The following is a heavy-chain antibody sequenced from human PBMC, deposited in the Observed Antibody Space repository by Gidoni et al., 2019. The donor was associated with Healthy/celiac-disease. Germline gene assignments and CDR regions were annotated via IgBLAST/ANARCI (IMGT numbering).Heavy chain of an antibody. CDR3: ARVLMVRGVLYYFDN. J-gene: IGHJ4*02. CDR2: INSGGST. V-gene: IGHV3-53*01. D-gene: IGHD3-10*01. Sequence: RQAPGKGLEWVSVINSGGSTYYADSVKGRFTISRDNSKNTLYLQMNSLRAEDTAVYYCARVLMVRGVLYYFDNWGQGTLVTVSS.